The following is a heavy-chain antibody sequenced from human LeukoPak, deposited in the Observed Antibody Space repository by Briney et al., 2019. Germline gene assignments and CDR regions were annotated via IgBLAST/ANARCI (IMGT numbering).Heavy chain of an antibody. J-gene: IGHJ4*02. V-gene: IGHV4-34*01. Sequence: SETLSLTCAVYGGSFSGYYWAWIRQPPGKGLEWIGEINHSGSTYYNPSLKSRVTISVDTSKNQFSLKLSSVTAADTAVYYCARHAPSGYCFDYWGQGTLVTVSS. D-gene: IGHD3-3*01. CDR1: GGSFSGYY. CDR3: ARHAPSGYCFDY. CDR2: INHSGST.